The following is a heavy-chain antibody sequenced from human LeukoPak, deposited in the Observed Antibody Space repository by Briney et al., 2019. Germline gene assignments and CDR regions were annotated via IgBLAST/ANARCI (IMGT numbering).Heavy chain of an antibody. CDR1: GDSITRSTDY. J-gene: IGHJ4*02. V-gene: IGHV4-39*01. Sequence: SETLSLTCNVSGDSITRSTDYWAWIRQTPGKTLEYIGSFYKSGNKYYNPSVKSRVTISVDSSKNQFSLHLTSVTDADTALYYCASSSRLYRRTRFGNWGQRTRVTLSS. CDR2: FYKSGNK. CDR3: ASSSRLYRRTRFGN. D-gene: IGHD2-2*01.